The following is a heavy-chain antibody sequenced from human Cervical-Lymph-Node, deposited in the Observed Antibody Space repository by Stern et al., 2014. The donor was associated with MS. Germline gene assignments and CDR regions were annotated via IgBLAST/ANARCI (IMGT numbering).Heavy chain of an antibody. Sequence: QLVESGPEVKKPGTSVKVSCKASGFTFTSSAVQWVRQARGQRLEWIGWIVVGSGNTNYAQKFQERVTITRDMSTSTAYMELSSLRSEDTAVYYCAANYYDTYYYYGMDVWGQGTTVTVSS. CDR3: AANYYDTYYYYGMDV. D-gene: IGHD3-22*01. CDR2: IVVGSGNT. V-gene: IGHV1-58*01. J-gene: IGHJ6*02. CDR1: GFTFTSSA.